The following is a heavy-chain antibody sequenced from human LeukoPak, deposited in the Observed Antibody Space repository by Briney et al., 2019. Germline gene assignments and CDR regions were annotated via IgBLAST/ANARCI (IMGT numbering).Heavy chain of an antibody. CDR1: GGSISSGGYY. CDR2: IYYSGST. V-gene: IGHV4-31*03. CDR3: ARDCYYGSGSSPNYYYGMDV. J-gene: IGHJ6*02. Sequence: SETLSLTCTVSGGSISSGGYYWSWIRQHPGKGLEWIGYIYYSGSTYYNPSLKSRVTISVDTSKNQFSLKLSSVTAADTAVYYCARDCYYGSGSSPNYYYGMDVWGQGTTVTVSS. D-gene: IGHD3-10*01.